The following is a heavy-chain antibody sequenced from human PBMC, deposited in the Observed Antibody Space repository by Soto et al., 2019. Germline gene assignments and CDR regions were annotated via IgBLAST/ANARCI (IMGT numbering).Heavy chain of an antibody. D-gene: IGHD6-19*01. CDR1: GLTFSSYW. J-gene: IGHJ4*02. CDR2: INTDGSST. V-gene: IGHV3-74*01. CDR3: ARASESNIHFDY. Sequence: EVQLVESGGGLVQPGGSLRLSCAASGLTFSSYWMHWVRQAPGKGLVWVSRINTDGSSTTYADSVKGRFTISRDNTKNTLYLQMNSLRVEDTAVYYCARASESNIHFDYWGQGTLVTVSS.